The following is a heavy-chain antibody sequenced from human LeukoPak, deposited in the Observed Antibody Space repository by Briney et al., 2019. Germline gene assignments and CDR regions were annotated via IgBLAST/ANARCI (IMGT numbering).Heavy chain of an antibody. CDR1: GFTFSDYY. J-gene: IGHJ4*02. CDR2: ISSSSSYI. CDR3: ARDQGSMVRGVINDY. V-gene: IGHV3-11*05. D-gene: IGHD3-10*01. Sequence: GGSLRLSCAASGFTFSDYYMSWIRQAPGKGLEWVSYISSSSSYIYYADSVKGRFTISRDNAKNSLYLQMNSLRAEDTAVYYCARDQGSMVRGVINDYWGQGTLVTVSS.